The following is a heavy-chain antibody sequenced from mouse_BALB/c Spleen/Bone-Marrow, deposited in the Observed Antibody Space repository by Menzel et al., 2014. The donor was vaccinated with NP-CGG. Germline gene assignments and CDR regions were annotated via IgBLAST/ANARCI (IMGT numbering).Heavy chain of an antibody. CDR1: GFSLTSYG. V-gene: IGHV2-5-1*01. Sequence: VQVVESGPSLGQHSQSLSITCTVSGFSLTSYGVHWVRQSPGKGLEWLGVIWRGGSTDYNAAFMSRLSITKDNSKSQVFFKMNSLQADDTAIYYCAKRGNYGYFDYWGQGTTLTVSS. CDR3: AKRGNYGYFDY. D-gene: IGHD2-1*01. CDR2: IWRGGST. J-gene: IGHJ2*01.